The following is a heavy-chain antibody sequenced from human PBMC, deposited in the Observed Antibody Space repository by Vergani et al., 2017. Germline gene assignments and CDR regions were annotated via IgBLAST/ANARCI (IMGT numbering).Heavy chain of an antibody. Sequence: EVQLVESGGGLVKPGGSLRLSCAASGFTFSNAWMSWVRQAPGKGLEWVSYISSSSSTIYYADSVKGRFTISRDNAKNSLYLQMNSLRAEDTAVYYCAKPMEGGTYDFDYWGQGTLVTVSS. CDR2: ISSSSSTI. J-gene: IGHJ4*02. V-gene: IGHV3-48*01. CDR1: GFTFSNAW. CDR3: AKPMEGGTYDFDY. D-gene: IGHD1-1*01.